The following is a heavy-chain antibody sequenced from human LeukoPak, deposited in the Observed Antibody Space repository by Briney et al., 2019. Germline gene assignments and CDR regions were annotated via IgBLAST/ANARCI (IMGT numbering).Heavy chain of an antibody. CDR1: GFTSSSYA. CDR2: ISSNGGST. CDR3: ASFDSAAAGTMDV. V-gene: IGHV3-64*01. Sequence: GGSLRLSCAASGFTSSSYAMHWVRQAPGKGLEYVSAISSNGGSTYYANSVKGRFTISRDNSKNTLYLQMGSLRAEDMAVYYCASFDSAAAGTMDVWGKGTTVTVSS. D-gene: IGHD6-13*01. J-gene: IGHJ6*03.